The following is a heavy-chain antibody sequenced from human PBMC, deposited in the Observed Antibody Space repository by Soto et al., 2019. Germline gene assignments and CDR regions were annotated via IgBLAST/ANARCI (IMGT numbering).Heavy chain of an antibody. CDR2: IYYNGSA. CDR3: ARSHVAFAY. V-gene: IGHV4-39*01. D-gene: IGHD2-21*01. J-gene: IGHJ4*02. Sequence: SETLSLTCSVSGGSISSGTYFWGWIRQPPGKGLEWIGNIYYNGSAKSNPSLESRVTLSRDASKNQFSLKLSSVTAADTAVYYCARSHVAFAYWGLGTQVTVSS. CDR1: GGSISSGTYF.